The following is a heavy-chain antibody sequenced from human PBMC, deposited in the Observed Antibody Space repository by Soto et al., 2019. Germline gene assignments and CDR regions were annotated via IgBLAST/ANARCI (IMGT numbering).Heavy chain of an antibody. D-gene: IGHD1-26*01. CDR2: INPSGGST. J-gene: IGHJ3*02. CDR3: ASRGELRYDAFDI. V-gene: IGHV1-46*03. Sequence: ASVKVSCKASGYTFTSYDINWVRQAPGQGLEWMGIINPSGGSTSYAQKFQGRVTMTRDTSTSTVYMELSSLRSEDTAVYYCASRGELRYDAFDIWGQGTMVTVSS. CDR1: GYTFTSYD.